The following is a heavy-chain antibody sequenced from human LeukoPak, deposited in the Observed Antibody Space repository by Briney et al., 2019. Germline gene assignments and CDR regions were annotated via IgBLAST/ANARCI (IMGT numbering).Heavy chain of an antibody. Sequence: GGSLRLSCAASGFTFSSYAMSWVRQAPGKGLEWVSAISGSVGSTYYADSVKGRFTISRDNSKNTLYLQMNSLRAEDTAVYYCAKDKQWLVRAYGYWGQGTLVTVSS. J-gene: IGHJ4*02. CDR3: AKDKQWLVRAYGY. CDR1: GFTFSSYA. CDR2: ISGSVGST. V-gene: IGHV3-23*01. D-gene: IGHD6-19*01.